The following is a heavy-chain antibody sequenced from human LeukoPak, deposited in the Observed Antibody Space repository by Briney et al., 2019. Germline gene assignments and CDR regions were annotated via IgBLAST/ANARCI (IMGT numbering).Heavy chain of an antibody. CDR1: GGTFSSYA. V-gene: IGHV1-69*05. CDR3: ARGRPNYYYYYMDV. D-gene: IGHD2-8*01. Sequence: ASVKVSCKASGGTFSSYAISWVRQAPGQGLEWMGGIIPIFGTANYAQKFQGRVTITTDESTSTAYMELSSLRSEDTAVYYCARGRPNYYYYYMDVWGKGTTVTVSS. J-gene: IGHJ6*03. CDR2: IIPIFGTA.